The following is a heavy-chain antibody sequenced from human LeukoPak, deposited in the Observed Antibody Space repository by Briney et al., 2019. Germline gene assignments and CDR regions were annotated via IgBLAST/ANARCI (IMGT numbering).Heavy chain of an antibody. J-gene: IGHJ6*03. CDR3: ARAGVAAKHYYYMDV. CDR2: VNHGGST. V-gene: IGHV4-34*01. Sequence: PSETLSLNCAVYGGSFSGYYWNWIRQPPGKGLEWIGEVNHGGSTNYNPSLKSRVTIAVDTSKNQFSQKLASVTAADTAVYYCARAGVAAKHYYYMDVWGKGTTVTVSS. CDR1: GGSFSGYY. D-gene: IGHD2-15*01.